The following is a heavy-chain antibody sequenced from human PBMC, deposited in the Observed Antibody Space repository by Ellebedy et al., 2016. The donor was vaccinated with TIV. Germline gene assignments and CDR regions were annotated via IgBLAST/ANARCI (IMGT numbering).Heavy chain of an antibody. CDR2: TYYRSKWIN. CDR3: ARITVAGPVS. CDR1: GDSVSSNSAA. J-gene: IGHJ5*02. Sequence: MPSETLSLTCAISGDSVSSNSAAWSWIRQSPSRGLEWLGRTYYRSKWINEYAASVKSRITINQDTSKNQFSLQLSSVTPEDTAMYYCARITVAGPVSWGQGTLVTVSS. D-gene: IGHD6-19*01. V-gene: IGHV6-1*01.